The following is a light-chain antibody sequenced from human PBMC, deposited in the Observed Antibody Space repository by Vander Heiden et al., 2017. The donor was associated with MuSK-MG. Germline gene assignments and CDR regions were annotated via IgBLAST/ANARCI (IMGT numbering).Light chain of an antibody. J-gene: IGKJ1*01. V-gene: IGKV1-5*03. Sequence: DIQMTQSPSTLSASVGDRVTISCRASQSISSWLDWYQQKPGKAPKLLIYKSSRLESGVPLRFSGSGSGTEFTLTSSSLQPDDFATYYCQQNDSYWTFGQGTKVEIK. CDR2: KSS. CDR1: QSISSW. CDR3: QQNDSYWT.